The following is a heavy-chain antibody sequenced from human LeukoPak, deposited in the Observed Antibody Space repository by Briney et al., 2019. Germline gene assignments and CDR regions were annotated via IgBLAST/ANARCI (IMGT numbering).Heavy chain of an antibody. CDR1: GYTLTELS. Sequence: ASVQVSCKVSGYTLTELSMHWVRQAPGKGPEWMGGFDPEDGEAIYAQKFQGRVTMTEDTSTDTAYMELSSLRSEDTAVYYCATLTTVTTGWFDPWGQGTLVTVSS. V-gene: IGHV1-24*01. CDR2: FDPEDGEA. J-gene: IGHJ5*02. CDR3: ATLTTVTTGWFDP. D-gene: IGHD4-17*01.